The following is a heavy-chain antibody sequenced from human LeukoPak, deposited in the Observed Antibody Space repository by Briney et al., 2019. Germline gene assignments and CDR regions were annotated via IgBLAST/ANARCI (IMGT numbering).Heavy chain of an antibody. Sequence: SETLSLTCAVYGGSFSGYYWSWIRQPPGKGLEWIGEINHSGSTNYNPSLKSRVTISVGTSKNQFSLKLSSVTAADTAAYYCARTPPATAEFYFDYWGQGTLVTVSS. CDR3: ARTPPATAEFYFDY. V-gene: IGHV4-34*01. D-gene: IGHD1-14*01. CDR2: INHSGST. J-gene: IGHJ4*02. CDR1: GGSFSGYY.